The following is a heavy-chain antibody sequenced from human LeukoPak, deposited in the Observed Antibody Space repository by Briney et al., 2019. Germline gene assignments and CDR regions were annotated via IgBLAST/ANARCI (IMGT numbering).Heavy chain of an antibody. CDR3: ARGKDYYDSSGYYY. Sequence: SETLSLTCAVYGGSFSGYYWSWIRQPPGKGLEWIGEINHSGSTSYNPSLKSRVTISVDTSKNQFSLKLSSVTAADTAVYYCARGKDYYDSSGYYYWGQGTLVTVSS. J-gene: IGHJ4*02. D-gene: IGHD3-22*01. CDR2: INHSGST. CDR1: GGSFSGYY. V-gene: IGHV4-34*01.